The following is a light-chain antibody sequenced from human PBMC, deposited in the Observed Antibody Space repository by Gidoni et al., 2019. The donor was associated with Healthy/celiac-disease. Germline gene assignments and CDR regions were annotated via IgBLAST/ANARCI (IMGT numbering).Light chain of an antibody. V-gene: IGLV3-1*01. CDR3: HAWDSSTVV. CDR1: TLGDKY. Sequence: SYELTQPPSVSVSPGQTASITCSGDTLGDKYACWYQQKPGQSPGLVIYQDSKRPSGIPERFSGSNSGNTATLTISGTQAMDEADYYCHAWDSSTVVFGGGTKLPVL. CDR2: QDS. J-gene: IGLJ2*01.